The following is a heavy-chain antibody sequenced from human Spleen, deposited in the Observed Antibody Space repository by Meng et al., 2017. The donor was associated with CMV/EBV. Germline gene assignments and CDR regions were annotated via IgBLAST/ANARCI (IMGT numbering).Heavy chain of an antibody. J-gene: IGHJ4*02. V-gene: IGHV4-61*01. D-gene: IGHD3-9*01. CDR2: IYYSGNT. Sequence: SETLSLTCTVSVDSFSSDYYWSWIRQPPGKGLEWIGYIYYSGNTNYNPSLKSRVTISLDTSKNQFSLKLSSVTAADTAVYYCARELRYFDCLAVDYWGQGTLVTVSS. CDR1: VDSFSSDYY. CDR3: ARELRYFDCLAVDY.